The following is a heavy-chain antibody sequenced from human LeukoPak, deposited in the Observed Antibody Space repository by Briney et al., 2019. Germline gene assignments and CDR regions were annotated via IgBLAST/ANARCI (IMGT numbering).Heavy chain of an antibody. V-gene: IGHV3-23*01. CDR1: GFTFSDYY. J-gene: IGHJ4*02. CDR3: AKAVPRVSITMVRGVATDY. D-gene: IGHD3-10*01. Sequence: GGSLRLSCAASGFTFSDYYMTWIRQAPGKGLEWVSAISGSGGSTYYADSVKGRFTISRDNSKNTLYLQMNSLRAEDTAVYYCAKAVPRVSITMVRGVATDYWGQGTLVTVSS. CDR2: ISGSGGST.